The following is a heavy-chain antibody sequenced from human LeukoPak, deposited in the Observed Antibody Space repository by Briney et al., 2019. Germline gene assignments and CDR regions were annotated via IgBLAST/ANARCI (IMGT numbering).Heavy chain of an antibody. J-gene: IGHJ4*02. CDR3: AKRYYDFWSGSLDY. Sequence: GGSLRHSCAASGFTFSSYAMSWVRQAPGKGLEWVSAISGSGGSTYYADSVKGRFTISRGNSKNTLYLQMNSLRAEDTAVYYCAKRYYDFWSGSLDYWGQGTLVTVSS. D-gene: IGHD3-3*01. V-gene: IGHV3-23*01. CDR1: GFTFSSYA. CDR2: ISGSGGST.